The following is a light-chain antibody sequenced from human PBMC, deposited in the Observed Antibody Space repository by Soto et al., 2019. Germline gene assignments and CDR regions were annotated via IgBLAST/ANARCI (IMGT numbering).Light chain of an antibody. CDR2: RAS. CDR3: QHYDNWPWT. Sequence: EIVMTQSPATLSVSPGESATLSCRASQSVTGDLAWYQQKPGQAPRLPIYRASTRAAGIPARFSGSGSGTEFTLTISSLQSEDFVVYYCQHYDNWPWTFGQGTNLEIK. J-gene: IGKJ1*01. CDR1: QSVTGD. V-gene: IGKV3-15*01.